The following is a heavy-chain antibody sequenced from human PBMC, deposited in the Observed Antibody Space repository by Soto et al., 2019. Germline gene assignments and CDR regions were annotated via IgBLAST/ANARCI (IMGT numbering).Heavy chain of an antibody. CDR3: ARSKVWKAHPYYYYGMDV. CDR1: GGSISSSSYY. J-gene: IGHJ6*02. V-gene: IGHV4-39*01. D-gene: IGHD1-1*01. CDR2: IYYSGST. Sequence: PSETLSLTCTASGGSISSSSYYWGWIRQPPGKGLEWIGSIYYSGSTYYNPSLKSRVTISVDTSKNQFSLKLSSVTAADTAVYYCARSKVWKAHPYYYYGMDVWGQGTTVPVSS.